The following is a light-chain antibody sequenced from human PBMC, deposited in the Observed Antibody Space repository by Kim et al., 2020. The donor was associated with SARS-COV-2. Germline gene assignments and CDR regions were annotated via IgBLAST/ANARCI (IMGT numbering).Light chain of an antibody. V-gene: IGKV1-5*01. Sequence: ASVGDRVTITCRARESIGRLLAWYQQKPGKAPKFLLYDASTLESGVPSRFSGSGSGTEFSLTISSLQPDDFATYYCQHYDSFPLSFGGGTKVDIK. CDR3: QHYDSFPLS. CDR2: DAS. CDR1: ESIGRL. J-gene: IGKJ4*01.